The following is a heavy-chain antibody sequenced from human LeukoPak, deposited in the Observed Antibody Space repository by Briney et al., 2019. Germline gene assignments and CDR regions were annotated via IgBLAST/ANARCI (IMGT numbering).Heavy chain of an antibody. Sequence: GESLKISCKASGYSFATTYWIGWVRQMPGKGLEWMGIIFPGDSATRYSPSFQGQDTISVDKSISTAYLQWSSLEASDTAMYYCARRAYDAFDIWGQGTMVTVSS. V-gene: IGHV5-51*01. CDR3: ARRAYDAFDI. D-gene: IGHD3-16*01. J-gene: IGHJ3*02. CDR1: GYSFATTYW. CDR2: IFPGDSAT.